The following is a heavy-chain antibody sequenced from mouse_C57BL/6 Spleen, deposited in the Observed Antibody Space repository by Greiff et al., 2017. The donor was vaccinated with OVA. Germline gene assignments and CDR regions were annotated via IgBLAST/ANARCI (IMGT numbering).Heavy chain of an antibody. V-gene: IGHV1-22*01. CDR1: GYTFTDYN. J-gene: IGHJ1*03. Sequence: VQLKESGPELVKPGASVKMSCKASGYTFTDYNMHWVKQSHGKSLEWIGYINPNNGGTSYNQKFKGKATLTVNKSSSTAYMELRSLTSEDSAVYYCARDVYWYFDVWGTGTTVTVSS. CDR2: INPNNGGT. CDR3: ARDVYWYFDV.